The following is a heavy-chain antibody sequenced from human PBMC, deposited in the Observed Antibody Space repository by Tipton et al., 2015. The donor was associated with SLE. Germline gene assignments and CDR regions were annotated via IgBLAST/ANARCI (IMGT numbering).Heavy chain of an antibody. CDR2: MFYSGST. D-gene: IGHD2-15*01. CDR3: ARHCQLYSFVY. Sequence: TLSLTCTVSGGSISTGTYYWGWIRQPPGKGLEWIGSMFYSGSTSYNPSLKGRVSISIDTSKNQFSLKVTSVTAADTAVYYCARHCQLYSFVYWGQGTLVTVSS. CDR1: GGSISTGTYY. J-gene: IGHJ4*02. V-gene: IGHV4-39*07.